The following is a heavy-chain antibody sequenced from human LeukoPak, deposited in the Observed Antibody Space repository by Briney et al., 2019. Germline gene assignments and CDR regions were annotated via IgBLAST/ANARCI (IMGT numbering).Heavy chain of an antibody. J-gene: IGHJ3*01. V-gene: IGHV6-1*01. CDR1: GDSVFTNSVA. CDR2: TYYRSKWTI. CDR3: ARGKYSGFDL. Sequence: SQTPSLTCAISGDSVFTNSVAWNWIRQSPSRGLEWLGRTYYRSKWTIDYAVSVRSRITINPDTSKNQFSLQLNSVTPDDTALYYCARGKYSGFDLWGQGTMVTVSS. D-gene: IGHD2-15*01.